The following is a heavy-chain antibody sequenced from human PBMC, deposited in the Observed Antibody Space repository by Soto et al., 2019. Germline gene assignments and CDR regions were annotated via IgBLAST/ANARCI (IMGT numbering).Heavy chain of an antibody. V-gene: IGHV2-5*02. D-gene: IGHD3-3*01. CDR2: IYWDDDK. J-gene: IGHJ4*02. CDR3: AHRILRTVFGLVTTTAIYFDF. CDR1: GFSLTTSGVG. Sequence: QITLNESGPTVVKPAETLTLTCTFSGFSLTTSGVGVGWIRQSPGKAPEWLALIYWDDDKRYSASLKSRLTIPKDISQNLVVLTMAGVGLADTATYYCAHRILRTVFGLVTTTAIYFDFWGQGTPVVVSS.